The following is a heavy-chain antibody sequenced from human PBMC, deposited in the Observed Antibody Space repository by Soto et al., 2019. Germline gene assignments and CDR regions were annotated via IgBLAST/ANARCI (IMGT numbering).Heavy chain of an antibody. CDR3: ARTDYGSGKNGMDV. V-gene: IGHV4-34*01. Sequence: SETLSLTCAVYGGSFSGYYWSWIRQPPGKGLEWIGEINHSGSTNYNPSLKSRVTISVDTSKNQFSLKLSSVTAADTAVYYCARTDYGSGKNGMDVWGQGTTVTVSS. J-gene: IGHJ6*02. CDR2: INHSGST. D-gene: IGHD3-10*01. CDR1: GGSFSGYY.